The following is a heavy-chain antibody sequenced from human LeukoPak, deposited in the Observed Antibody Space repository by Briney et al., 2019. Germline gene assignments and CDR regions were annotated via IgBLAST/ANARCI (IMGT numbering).Heavy chain of an antibody. Sequence: SETQSLTCTVSGGSISSYYWSWIRQPPGKGLEWIGYIYYSGSTNYNPSLKSRVTISVDTSKNQFSLKLSSVTAADTAVYYCARVASMVRGSWFDPWGQGTLVTVSS. V-gene: IGHV4-59*01. CDR1: GGSISSYY. J-gene: IGHJ5*02. CDR3: ARVASMVRGSWFDP. CDR2: IYYSGST. D-gene: IGHD3-10*01.